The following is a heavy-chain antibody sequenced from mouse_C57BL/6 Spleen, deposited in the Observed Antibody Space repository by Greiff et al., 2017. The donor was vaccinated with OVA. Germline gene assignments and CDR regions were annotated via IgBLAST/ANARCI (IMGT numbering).Heavy chain of an antibody. Sequence: VQLQQSGPELVKPGASVPLPFQASGYTFTDYNMDWVKQSHGKSLEWIGDINPNNGGTIYNQKFKGKATLTVDKSSSTAYMELRSLTSEDTAVYYCARSASYDGYPLAYWGQGTLVTVSA. V-gene: IGHV1-18*01. D-gene: IGHD2-3*01. CDR1: GYTFTDYN. CDR3: ARSASYDGYPLAY. J-gene: IGHJ3*01. CDR2: INPNNGGT.